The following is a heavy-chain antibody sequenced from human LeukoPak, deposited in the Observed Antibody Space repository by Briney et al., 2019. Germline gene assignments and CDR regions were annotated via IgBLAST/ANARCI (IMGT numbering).Heavy chain of an antibody. J-gene: IGHJ3*02. CDR1: GGSISSDY. CDR3: ARRVWATTISRDGFDI. V-gene: IGHV4-59*01. D-gene: IGHD1-26*01. CDR2: IHYSGST. Sequence: SETLSLTCTVSGGSISSDYWSWIRQPPGKGLEWIGHIHYSGSTNYSPSLKSRVAISVDTSKNQFSLKLSSVTAADTAVYYCARRVWATTISRDGFDIWGQGTMVTVSS.